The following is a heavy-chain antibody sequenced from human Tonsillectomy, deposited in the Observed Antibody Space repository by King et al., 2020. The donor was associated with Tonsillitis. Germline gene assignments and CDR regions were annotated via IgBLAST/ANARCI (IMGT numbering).Heavy chain of an antibody. CDR2: IYYTGTT. J-gene: IGHJ4*02. CDR1: GGSISSSTYY. V-gene: IGHV4-39*01. D-gene: IGHD2-2*01. CDR3: ARHSRDCTVTSCGFD. Sequence: QLQESGPGLVKPSETLCLTCTVSGGSISSSTYYWGWIRQPPEKGLEWIGTIYYTGTTGYKPSLKSRVTISVDTSKNQFSLNLSSVTAADTAVYYCARHSRDCTVTSCGFDWGQGTLLTVSS.